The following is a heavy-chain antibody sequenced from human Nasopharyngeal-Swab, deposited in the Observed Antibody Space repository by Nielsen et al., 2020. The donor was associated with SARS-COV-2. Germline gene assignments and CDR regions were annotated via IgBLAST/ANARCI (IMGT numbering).Heavy chain of an antibody. J-gene: IGHJ5*02. V-gene: IGHV3-9*01. CDR2: ISWNSGSI. CDR1: GFTFDDYA. D-gene: IGHD1-26*01. Sequence: SLKTSWAASGFTFDDYAMHWVRQAPGKGLEWVSGISWNSGSIGYADSVKGRFTISRDNAKNSLYLQMNSLRAEDTALYYCAKGSSWEAYNWFDPWGQGTLVTVSS. CDR3: AKGSSWEAYNWFDP.